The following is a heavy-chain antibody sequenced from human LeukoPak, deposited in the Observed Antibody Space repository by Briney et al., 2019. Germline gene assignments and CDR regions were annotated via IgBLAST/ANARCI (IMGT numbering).Heavy chain of an antibody. CDR2: ISGSGGST. Sequence: PWGSLRLSWAASGFTFSSYAMSCVRQAPGKGLEWVSAISGSGGSTYYADSVKGRFTISRDNSKNTLYLQMNSLRAEDTAVYYCAKDLYYGGDYWGQGTLVTVSS. D-gene: IGHD4-23*01. CDR1: GFTFSSYA. CDR3: AKDLYYGGDY. J-gene: IGHJ4*02. V-gene: IGHV3-23*01.